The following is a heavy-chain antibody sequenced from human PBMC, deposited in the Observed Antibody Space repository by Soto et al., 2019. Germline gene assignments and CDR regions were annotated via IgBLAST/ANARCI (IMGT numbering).Heavy chain of an antibody. V-gene: IGHV1-69*13. D-gene: IGHD4-17*01. J-gene: IGHJ6*02. CDR1: GGTFSSYA. CDR3: ARPEPTVVSRDAYYYGMDV. Sequence: SVKVSCKASGGTFSSYAISWVRQAPGQGLEWMGGIVPIFGTANYAQKFQGRVTITADESTSTAYMELSSLRSEDTAVYYCARPEPTVVSRDAYYYGMDVWGQGTTVTVSS. CDR2: IVPIFGTA.